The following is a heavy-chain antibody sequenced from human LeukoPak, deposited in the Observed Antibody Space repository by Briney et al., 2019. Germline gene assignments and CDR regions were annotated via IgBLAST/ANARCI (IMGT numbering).Heavy chain of an antibody. J-gene: IGHJ4*02. D-gene: IGHD3/OR15-3a*01. CDR3: ARASLILKGPQRLYYFDY. Sequence: LETLSLTCTVSGYSISSGYYWSWIRQPPGKGLEWIGYIYYSGSTDYNSSLKSRVTISVDMSKNQFSLNLSSVTAADTAVYYCARASLILKGPQRLYYFDYWGQGTLVSVSS. V-gene: IGHV4-61*01. CDR2: IYYSGST. CDR1: GYSISSGYY.